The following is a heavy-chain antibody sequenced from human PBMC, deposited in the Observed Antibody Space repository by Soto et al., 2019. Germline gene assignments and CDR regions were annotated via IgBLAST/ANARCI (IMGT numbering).Heavy chain of an antibody. CDR3: AAESCSGGSCYHDAFDI. CDR1: GFTFTSSA. CDR2: IVVGSGNT. V-gene: IGHV1-58*02. Sequence: SVKVSCKASGFTFTSSAMQWVRQARGQRLEWIGWIVVGSGNTNYAQKFQERVTITRDMSTSTAYMELSSLRSEDTAVYYCAAESCSGGSCYHDAFDIWGQGTMVTVSS. D-gene: IGHD2-15*01. J-gene: IGHJ3*02.